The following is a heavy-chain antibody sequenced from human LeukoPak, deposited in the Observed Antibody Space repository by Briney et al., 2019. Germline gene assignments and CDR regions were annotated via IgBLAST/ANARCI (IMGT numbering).Heavy chain of an antibody. D-gene: IGHD2-2*02. CDR1: GFTFSSYW. J-gene: IGHJ6*03. CDR3: ARVWCSSTSCYSTPPDYMDV. V-gene: IGHV3-7*01. CDR2: IKQDGSEK. Sequence: GGSLRLSCAASGFTFSSYWMSWVRQAPGRGLEWLANIKQDGSEKYYVDSVKGRFTISRDNAKNSLYLQMNSLRAEDTAVYYCARVWCSSTSCYSTPPDYMDVWGKGTTVTVSS.